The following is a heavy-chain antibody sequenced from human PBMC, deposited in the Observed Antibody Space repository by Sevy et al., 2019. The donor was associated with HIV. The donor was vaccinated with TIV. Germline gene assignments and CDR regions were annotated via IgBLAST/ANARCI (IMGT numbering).Heavy chain of an antibody. V-gene: IGHV3-23*01. CDR2: INSGGGST. D-gene: IGHD3-22*01. CDR3: AKDVVGGYYDSSGYSDH. CDR1: GFTFTEFV. J-gene: IGHJ4*02. Sequence: GGSLRLSCAASGFTFTEFVMSWVRQAPGKGLEWVSTINSGGGSTYYADSVKGRFTISSDYSQNTLDLQMNSLRAEDTAVYYCAKDVVGGYYDSSGYSDHWGQGTLVTVSS.